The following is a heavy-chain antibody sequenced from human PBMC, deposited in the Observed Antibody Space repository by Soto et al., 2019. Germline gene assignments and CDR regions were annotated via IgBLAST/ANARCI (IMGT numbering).Heavy chain of an antibody. Sequence: PSETLSLTWAVSGGSISSSNWWSWVRQPPGKGLEWIGEIYHSGSTNYNPSLKSRVTISVDKSKNQFSLKLSSVTAADTAVYYCARDRQGYSSSPHYYYYYGMDVWGQGTTVTVSS. D-gene: IGHD6-6*01. CDR1: GGSISSSNW. V-gene: IGHV4-4*02. CDR2: IYHSGST. CDR3: ARDRQGYSSSPHYYYYYGMDV. J-gene: IGHJ6*02.